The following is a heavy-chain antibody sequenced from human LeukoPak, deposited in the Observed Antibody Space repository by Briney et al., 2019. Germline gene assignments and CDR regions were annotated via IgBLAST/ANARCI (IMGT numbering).Heavy chain of an antibody. CDR1: GFTFSNAW. V-gene: IGHV3-15*01. J-gene: IGHJ4*02. CDR2: IKSKTDGGTT. CDR3: SRQQLAFDC. Sequence: AGGSLRLSCAASGFTFSNAWMSWVRQAPGKGLEWVGHIKSKTDGGTTDYAAPMKGRFTISRDDSKNTLYLQMNSLKTEDTAVYFCSRQQLAFDCWGQGTLVTVSS. D-gene: IGHD6-13*01.